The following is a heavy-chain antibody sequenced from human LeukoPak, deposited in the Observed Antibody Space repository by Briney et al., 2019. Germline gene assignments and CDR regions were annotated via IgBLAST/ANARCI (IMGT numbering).Heavy chain of an antibody. CDR2: IRYDGSNK. CDR1: GFTFSSYG. Sequence: HTGGSLRLSCAASGFTFSSYGMHWVRQAPGKGLEWVAFIRYDGSNKYYADSVKGRFTISRDNSKNTLYLQMNSLRAEDTAVYYCAKSEQWLVPTYYYYYMDVWGKGTTVTVSS. D-gene: IGHD6-19*01. V-gene: IGHV3-30*02. J-gene: IGHJ6*03. CDR3: AKSEQWLVPTYYYYYMDV.